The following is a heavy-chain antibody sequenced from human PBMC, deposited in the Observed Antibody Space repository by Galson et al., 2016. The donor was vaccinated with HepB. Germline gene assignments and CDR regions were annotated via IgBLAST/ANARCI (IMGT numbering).Heavy chain of an antibody. V-gene: IGHV3-48*01. Sequence: SLRLSCAGSGLSFSSYSMNWVRQAPGKGLEWLAYISSSGTTIYYADSVKGRFTISRDNVKNSLYLQMNSLRAEDTAVYYCATRVITRFDYWGQGTLVTVSS. CDR3: ATRVITRFDY. J-gene: IGHJ4*02. D-gene: IGHD3-3*01. CDR2: ISSSGTTI. CDR1: GLSFSSYS.